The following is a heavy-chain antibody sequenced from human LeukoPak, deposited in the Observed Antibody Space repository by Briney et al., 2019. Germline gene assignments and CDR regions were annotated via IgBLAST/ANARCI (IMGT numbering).Heavy chain of an antibody. CDR3: ASGHLWYSSGWYHYYFDY. Sequence: SVKVSCKASGGTFSSYAISWVRQAPGQGLEWMGGIIPIFGTANYAQKFQGRVTITADKSTSTAYMELSSLRSEDTAVYYCASGHLWYSSGWYHYYFDYWGQGTLVTVSS. J-gene: IGHJ4*02. V-gene: IGHV1-69*06. CDR1: GGTFSSYA. D-gene: IGHD6-19*01. CDR2: IIPIFGTA.